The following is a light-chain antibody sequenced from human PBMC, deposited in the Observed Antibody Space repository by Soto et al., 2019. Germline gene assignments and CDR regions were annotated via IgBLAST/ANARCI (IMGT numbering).Light chain of an antibody. Sequence: EIVLTQSPGTLSLSPGERATLSCRASQSVSTNFAWYLQKPGQAPRLLIYGASTRATAVPARFTASGSGTECTLSISSLQSDDFGVYYCQQYDTWPRTLGQGTKVDIK. V-gene: IGKV3-15*01. J-gene: IGKJ1*01. CDR3: QQYDTWPRT. CDR1: QSVSTN. CDR2: GAS.